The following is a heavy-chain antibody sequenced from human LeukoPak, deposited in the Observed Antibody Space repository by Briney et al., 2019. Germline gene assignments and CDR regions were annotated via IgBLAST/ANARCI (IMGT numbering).Heavy chain of an antibody. Sequence: GGSLRLSCAASGFSVSSNYMTWVRQAPGKGLEWVSFIYSGDSTYYADSVKGRFTISRDNSKNTLYLQMNSLRAEDTAVYYCARRGSGSFVYWGQGTLVTVSS. V-gene: IGHV3-53*01. CDR2: IYSGDST. J-gene: IGHJ4*02. CDR3: ARRGSGSFVY. CDR1: GFSVSSNY. D-gene: IGHD2-15*01.